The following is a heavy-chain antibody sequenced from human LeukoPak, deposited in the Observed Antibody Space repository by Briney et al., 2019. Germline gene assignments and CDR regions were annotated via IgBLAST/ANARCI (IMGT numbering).Heavy chain of an antibody. CDR1: GDSVSIYY. CDR3: ATTGYCSGGSCYGEYFQH. V-gene: IGHV4-59*08. Sequence: SETLSLTCTVSGDSVSIYYWSWIRQPPGKGLEWIGYIYYRGNTNYNPSLKSRVTTSVDTSKNQFSLKLSSVTAADTAVYYCATTGYCSGGSCYGEYFQHWGQGTLVTVSS. D-gene: IGHD2-15*01. J-gene: IGHJ1*01. CDR2: IYYRGNT.